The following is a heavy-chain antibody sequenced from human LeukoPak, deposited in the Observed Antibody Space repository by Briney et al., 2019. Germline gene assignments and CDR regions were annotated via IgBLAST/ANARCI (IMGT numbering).Heavy chain of an antibody. CDR2: IYTSGST. CDR3: AMRERLAAAFDY. J-gene: IGHJ4*02. Sequence: PSRTLSLTCTVSGVSISSASYYWSWIRQPAGKGLEWIGRIYTSGSTNYNPSLKSRVTISVDTSKNQFSLKLSSVTAADTAVYYCAMRERLAAAFDYWGQGTLVTVSS. D-gene: IGHD6-13*01. V-gene: IGHV4-61*02. CDR1: GVSISSASYY.